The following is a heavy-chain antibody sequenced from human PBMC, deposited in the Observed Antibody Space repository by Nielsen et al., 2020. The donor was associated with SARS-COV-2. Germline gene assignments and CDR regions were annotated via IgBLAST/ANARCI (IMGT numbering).Heavy chain of an antibody. J-gene: IGHJ4*02. Sequence: SGPTLVKPTQTLTLTCTFSGFSLSPSGVGVGWVLQRPGKAMEWLALIYWDDDKLYSPSLKSRLTITKDTSKNQVVLTMTNMDPVDTATYYGAHRTALGYDPYFDYWGQGTLVTVSS. CDR3: AHRTALGYDPYFDY. CDR1: GFSLSPSGVG. CDR2: IYWDDDK. D-gene: IGHD5-12*01. V-gene: IGHV2-5*02.